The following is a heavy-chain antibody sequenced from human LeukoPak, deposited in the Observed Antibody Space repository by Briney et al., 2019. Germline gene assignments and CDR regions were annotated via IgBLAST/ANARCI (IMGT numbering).Heavy chain of an antibody. CDR1: GFTLSDYW. J-gene: IGHJ4*02. D-gene: IGHD5-18*01. V-gene: IGHV3-74*01. Sequence: PGGSLRLSCAASGFTLSDYWMHWVRQAPGKGLVCVSRINTEGSSTKYADCVKGRFTISRDNARNTVYLQMYSLRAEDTAVYYCARARYSYTGIVDYWGQGSLASVSS. CDR3: ARARYSYTGIVDY. CDR2: INTEGSST.